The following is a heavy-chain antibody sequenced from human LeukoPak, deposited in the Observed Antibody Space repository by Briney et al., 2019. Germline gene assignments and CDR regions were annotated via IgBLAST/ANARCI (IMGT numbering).Heavy chain of an antibody. V-gene: IGHV3-23*01. CDR2: ISSSGSGGNT. Sequence: GGSLRLSCAASGVTLSSYAMSWARQAPGKGLEWVSGISSSGSGGNTYYADSVKGRFTISRDNAKNTLYLQMNSLRAEDTAVYYCARRIAAAAAPYYFDYWGQGTLVTVSS. D-gene: IGHD6-13*01. J-gene: IGHJ4*02. CDR3: ARRIAAAAAPYYFDY. CDR1: GVTLSSYA.